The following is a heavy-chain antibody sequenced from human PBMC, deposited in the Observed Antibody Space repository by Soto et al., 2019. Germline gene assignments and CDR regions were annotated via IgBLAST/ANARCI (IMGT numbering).Heavy chain of an antibody. Sequence: QVQLKESGPGLVKPSQTLSLTCTVSGGSITRAYSCWSWIRQPPGEGLEWIGHILDSGTTYTNPSLRSQGAISLDTPKNHFTLTLSSVTAADTAVYYCARGPSGDKVHYWGQGALVSVSS. CDR2: ILDSGTT. J-gene: IGHJ4*02. CDR3: ARGPSGDKVHY. V-gene: IGHV4-30-4*01. CDR1: GGSITRAYSC. D-gene: IGHD7-27*01.